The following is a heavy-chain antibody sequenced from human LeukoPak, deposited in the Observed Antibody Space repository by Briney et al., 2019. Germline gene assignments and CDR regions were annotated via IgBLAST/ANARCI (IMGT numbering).Heavy chain of an antibody. CDR2: TNCRSKWYN. Sequence: PSQTLSLTCAISGDSVSSNSAAWNWLRQSPSRGLEWLVRTNCRSKWYNDYAVSVKSRITINPDTSKNQFSLQLNSVTPEDTAVYYCARSRSIAAAGGCDYWGQGTLVTVSS. J-gene: IGHJ4*02. D-gene: IGHD6-13*01. CDR3: ARSRSIAAAGGCDY. CDR1: GDSVSSNSAA. V-gene: IGHV6-1*01.